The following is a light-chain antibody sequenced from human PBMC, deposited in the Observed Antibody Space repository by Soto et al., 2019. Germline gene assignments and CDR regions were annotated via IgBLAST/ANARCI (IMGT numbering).Light chain of an antibody. CDR3: QHYNNWPFTQT. CDR2: GAS. Sequence: EIVMTQSPATLSVSTGERATLSCRASQSVSSNLAWYQQKPGQAPRLLIYGASTRATGIPARFSGSGSGTEFTLTISSLQSEDFAIYYWQHYNNWPFTQTFGQGTKVEIK. J-gene: IGKJ1*01. CDR1: QSVSSN. V-gene: IGKV3-15*01.